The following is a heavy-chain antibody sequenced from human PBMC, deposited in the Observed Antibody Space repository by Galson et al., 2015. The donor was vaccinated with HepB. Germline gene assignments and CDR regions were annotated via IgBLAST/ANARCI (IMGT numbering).Heavy chain of an antibody. CDR2: INVDDGNT. J-gene: IGHJ1*01. CDR3: TREVSYERGGFYDWAH. Sequence: SVKVSCKASGYTFRSYDISWLRQAPGQRLEWMGWINVDDGNTKYSQKLQGRVIMTRYTSTNTAYMELSSLRSEDTAVYYCTREVSYERGGFYDWAHWAQG. V-gene: IGHV1-18*01. CDR1: GYTFRSYD. D-gene: IGHD3-22*01.